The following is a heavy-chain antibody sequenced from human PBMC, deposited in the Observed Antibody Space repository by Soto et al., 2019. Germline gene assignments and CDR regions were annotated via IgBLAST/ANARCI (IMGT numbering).Heavy chain of an antibody. CDR1: GGCISSYY. CDR3: ARTRSGGWYVVDYYYYMDV. D-gene: IGHD6-19*01. CDR2: IYSSRST. J-gene: IGHJ6*03. V-gene: IGHV4-59*01. Sequence: PSGTLSLTCTVSGGCISSYYWSGIRQPPGKGLELFGYIYSSRSTKYNPSLKSRVTISVDTSKKQLSLKLSSVTAADTAVYYCARTRSGGWYVVDYYYYMDVSGKGTTVTVSS.